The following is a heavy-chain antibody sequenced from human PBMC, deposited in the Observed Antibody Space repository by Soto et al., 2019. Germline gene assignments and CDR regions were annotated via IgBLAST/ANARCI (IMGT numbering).Heavy chain of an antibody. D-gene: IGHD2-15*01. Sequence: GGSLRLSCAASGFTFSSYAMSWVRQAPGKGLEWVSAISGSGGSTYYADSVKGRFTISRDNSKNTLYLQMNSLRAEDTAVYYCARVLGYCSGGSCYYGDWGQGTQVT. CDR2: ISGSGGST. CDR1: GFTFSSYA. CDR3: ARVLGYCSGGSCYYGD. J-gene: IGHJ4*02. V-gene: IGHV3-23*01.